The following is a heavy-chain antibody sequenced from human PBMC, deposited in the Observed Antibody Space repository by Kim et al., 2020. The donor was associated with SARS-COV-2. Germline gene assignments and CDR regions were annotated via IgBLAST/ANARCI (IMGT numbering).Heavy chain of an antibody. D-gene: IGHD6-6*01. CDR1: GDRVSSTSAA. V-gene: IGHV6-1*01. Sequence: SQTLSLTCAISGDRVSSTSAAWNWIRQSPSRGLEWLGRTYYRSKWYNDYAVSVKSRITINPDTSKNQFSLQLNSVTPEDTAVYYCARGSGYSSSFVDYWGQGTLVTVSS. J-gene: IGHJ4*02. CDR2: TYYRSKWYN. CDR3: ARGSGYSSSFVDY.